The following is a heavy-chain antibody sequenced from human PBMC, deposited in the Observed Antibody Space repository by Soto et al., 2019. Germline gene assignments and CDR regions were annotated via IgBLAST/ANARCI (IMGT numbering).Heavy chain of an antibody. CDR3: GRDRSGYDYYYYGMDV. D-gene: IGHD5-12*01. J-gene: IGHJ6*02. V-gene: IGHV1-69*04. CDR2: IIPILGIA. CDR1: GGTFSSYT. Sequence: SVKVSCKASGGTFSSYTISWVRQAPGQGLEWMGRIIPILGIANYAQKFQGRVTITADKSTSTAYMELSSLRSEDTAVYYCGRDRSGYDYYYYGMDVWGQGTTVTVSS.